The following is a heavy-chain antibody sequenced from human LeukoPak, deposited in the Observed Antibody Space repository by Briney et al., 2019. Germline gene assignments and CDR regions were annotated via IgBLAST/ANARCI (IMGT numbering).Heavy chain of an antibody. J-gene: IGHJ3*02. CDR1: GFTFDDYA. Sequence: HPGRSLRLSCAASGFTFDDYAMHWVRQGPGKGLEWVSGITWNSGTIGYADSVKGRFTISRDNAKNSLYLQMNSLRAEDTALYYCAKDVTGTGAFDIWAKGQWSPSLQ. D-gene: IGHD1-7*01. CDR2: ITWNSGTI. V-gene: IGHV3-9*01. CDR3: AKDVTGTGAFDI.